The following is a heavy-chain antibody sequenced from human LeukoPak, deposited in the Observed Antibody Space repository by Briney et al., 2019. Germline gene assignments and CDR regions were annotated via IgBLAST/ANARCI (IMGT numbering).Heavy chain of an antibody. CDR1: GFTFSSYG. D-gene: IGHD3-3*01. CDR2: ISSSGSTI. V-gene: IGHV3-48*04. J-gene: IGHJ4*02. CDR3: ASGFGVVISDY. Sequence: GGTLRLSRAASGFTFSSYGMNWVRQAPGKGLEWVSYISSSGSTIYYADSVKGRFTISRDNAKNSLYLQMNSLRAEDTAVYYCASGFGVVISDYWGQGTLVTVSS.